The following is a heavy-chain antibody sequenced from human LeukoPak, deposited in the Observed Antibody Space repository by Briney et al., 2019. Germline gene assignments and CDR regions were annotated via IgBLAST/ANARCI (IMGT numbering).Heavy chain of an antibody. CDR3: AKDLIFQRYFDWLFYSSDY. D-gene: IGHD3-9*01. Sequence: GGSLRLSCAASGFTFSSYGMHWVRQAPGKGLEWVAVISYDGSNKYYADSVKGRFTISRDNSKNTLYLQMNSLRAEDTAVYYCAKDLIFQRYFDWLFYSSDYWGQGTLVTVSS. J-gene: IGHJ4*02. V-gene: IGHV3-30*18. CDR2: ISYDGSNK. CDR1: GFTFSSYG.